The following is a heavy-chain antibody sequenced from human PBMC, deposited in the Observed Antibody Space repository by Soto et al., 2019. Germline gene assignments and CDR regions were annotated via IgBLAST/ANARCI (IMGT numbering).Heavy chain of an antibody. J-gene: IGHJ4*02. CDR3: AKVQNMITFGGSDY. V-gene: IGHV3-30*18. D-gene: IGHD3-16*01. Sequence: QVQLVESGGGVVQPGRSLRLSCAASGFTFSSYGMHWVRQAPGKGLEWVAVISYDGSNKYYADSVKGRFTISRDNSKNTLYLQMNSLRAEDTAVYYCAKVQNMITFGGSDYWAQGTLVTVSS. CDR2: ISYDGSNK. CDR1: GFTFSSYG.